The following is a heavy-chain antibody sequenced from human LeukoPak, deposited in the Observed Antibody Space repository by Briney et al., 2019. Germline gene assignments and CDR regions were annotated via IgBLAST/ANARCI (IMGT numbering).Heavy chain of an antibody. CDR3: ARDDILHTTRRPFDI. V-gene: IGHV3-33*01. CDR1: GFTCSSYG. CDR2: IWYDGNSK. Sequence: PGGSLRLSGAASGFTCSSYGMHWVRQAPGKGLDWVAVIWYDGNSKYYTDSVKGRFTISRDNSKNTLFLQLNSLRAEDTAVYYCARDDILHTTRRPFDIWGQGTMVTVSS. J-gene: IGHJ3*02. D-gene: IGHD2-15*01.